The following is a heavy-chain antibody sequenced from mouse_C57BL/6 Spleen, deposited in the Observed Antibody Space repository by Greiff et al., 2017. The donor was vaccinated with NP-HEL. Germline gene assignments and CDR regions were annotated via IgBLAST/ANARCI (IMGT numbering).Heavy chain of an antibody. J-gene: IGHJ4*01. CDR3: ARWDYEYDDAMDY. V-gene: IGHV1-82*01. D-gene: IGHD2-4*01. Sequence: VQLQQSGPELVKPGASVKISCKASGYAFSSSWMNWVKQRPGKGLEWIGRIYPGDGDTNYNGKFKGKATLTADKSSSTAYMQLSSLTSEDSAVEVCARWDYEYDDAMDYWGQGTSVTVSS. CDR1: GYAFSSSW. CDR2: IYPGDGDT.